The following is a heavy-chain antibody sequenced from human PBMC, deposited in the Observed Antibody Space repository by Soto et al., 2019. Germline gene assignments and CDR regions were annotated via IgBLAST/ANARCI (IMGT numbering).Heavy chain of an antibody. D-gene: IGHD1-20*01. V-gene: IGHV3-7*01. CDR3: ARGNWNEYYGFDV. CDR2: IKPGGSEE. Sequence: PGGSLRLSCSASDFTFDKYYMTWVRQAPGKGPEWVANIKPGGSEEYFVDSVTGRFTISRDNANNSLYLRMNSLRAEDTTVYFWARGNWNEYYGFDVWGQGTRVTVSS. CDR1: DFTFDKYY. J-gene: IGHJ6*02.